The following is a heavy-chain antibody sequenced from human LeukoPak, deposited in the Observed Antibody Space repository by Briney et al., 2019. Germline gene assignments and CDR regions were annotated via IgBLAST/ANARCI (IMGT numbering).Heavy chain of an antibody. CDR2: ISAYNGNT. Sequence: ASVKVSCKASGYTFTSYGISWVRQAPGQGLEWMGWISAYNGNTNYAQKLQGRVTMTTDTSTSTAYMEPRSLRSDDTAVYYCAREGPQLLWFGESQHSHYYYYYMDVWGKGTTVTVSS. D-gene: IGHD3-10*01. CDR3: AREGPQLLWFGESQHSHYYYYYMDV. V-gene: IGHV1-18*01. J-gene: IGHJ6*03. CDR1: GYTFTSYG.